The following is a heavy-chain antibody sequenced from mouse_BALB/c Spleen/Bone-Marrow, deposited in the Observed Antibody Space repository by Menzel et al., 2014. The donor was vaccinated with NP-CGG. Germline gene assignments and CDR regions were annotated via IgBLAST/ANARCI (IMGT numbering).Heavy chain of an antibody. CDR2: INPYNGDT. D-gene: IGHD2-12*01. V-gene: IGHV1-37*01. CDR1: GYSFTGYF. J-gene: IGHJ2*01. Sequence: EVQLQQSGPELVKPGASVKISCKASGYSFTGYFMHWVKQSPGKSLEWIGRINPYNGDTIYNQKFKGKATLTVDKSSSTAYVELLSLTSEDAAVYYCGRVSYNDNNYFDYWGQGTALTVSS. CDR3: GRVSYNDNNYFDY.